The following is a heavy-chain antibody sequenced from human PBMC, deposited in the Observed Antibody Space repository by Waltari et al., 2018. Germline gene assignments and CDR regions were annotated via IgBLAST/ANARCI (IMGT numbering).Heavy chain of an antibody. CDR3: ARAYSGKKNPKES. CDR1: GFTFSSHW. Sequence: EVQLVESGGGLVQPGGSLRLSCAASGFTFSSHWMHWVRQAPGKGLVWVSRINTDGSDTAYADSVRGRFTISRDNAKNTLFLQMNSLRVEDTAVYYCARAYSGKKNPKESWGQGTLVTVSS. J-gene: IGHJ5*02. V-gene: IGHV3-74*03. CDR2: INTDGSDT. D-gene: IGHD4-4*01.